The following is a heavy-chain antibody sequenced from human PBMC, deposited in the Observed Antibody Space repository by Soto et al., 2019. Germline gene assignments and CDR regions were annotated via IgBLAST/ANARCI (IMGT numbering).Heavy chain of an antibody. D-gene: IGHD3-10*01. CDR2: INHSGST. Sequence: SETLSLTCAVYGGSFSGYYWSWIRQPPGKGLEWIGEINHSGSTNYNPSLKSRVTISVDTSKNQFSLKLSSVTAADTAVYYCARLGDGSDYYYYYYGMDVWGQGTTVTVSS. V-gene: IGHV4-34*01. CDR3: ARLGDGSDYYYYYYGMDV. J-gene: IGHJ6*02. CDR1: GGSFSGYY.